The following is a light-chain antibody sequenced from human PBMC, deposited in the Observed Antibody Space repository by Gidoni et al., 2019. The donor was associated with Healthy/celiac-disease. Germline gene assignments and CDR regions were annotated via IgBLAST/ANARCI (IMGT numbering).Light chain of an antibody. CDR1: SSDVGSYNI. J-gene: IGLJ3*02. V-gene: IGLV2-23*03. Sequence: QSALTQPASGSGSPGKSITISCTGTSSDVGSYNIVSWYQQHPGKAPKLISYEGSKRPSGVSNRFSGSKSGNTASLTISGLQAEDEADYYCCSYAGSSTFEVFGGGTKLTVL. CDR3: CSYAGSSTFEV. CDR2: EGS.